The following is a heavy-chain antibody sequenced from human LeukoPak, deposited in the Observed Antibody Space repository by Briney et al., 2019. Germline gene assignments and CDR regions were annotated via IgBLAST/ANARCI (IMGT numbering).Heavy chain of an antibody. CDR3: AKDPPWSGYYFEYFQH. Sequence: GGSLRLSCAASGFTFSRYAMSWVRQAPGKGLEWVSAISGSGGSTYYADSVKGRFTISRDNSNNTLYLQMNSLRAEDTAVYYCAKDPPWSGYYFEYFQHWGQGTLVTVSS. D-gene: IGHD3-3*01. CDR2: ISGSGGST. V-gene: IGHV3-23*01. J-gene: IGHJ1*01. CDR1: GFTFSRYA.